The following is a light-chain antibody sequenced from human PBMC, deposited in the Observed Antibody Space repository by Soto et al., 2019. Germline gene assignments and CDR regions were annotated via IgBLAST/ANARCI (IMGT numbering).Light chain of an antibody. Sequence: QSALTQPASVSGSPGQSITISCTGTSSDVGSYNLVSWYQHHPGKAPKLMIYEGSKRPSGVSDRFSGSKSGNTASLTISGLQAEDEADYYCCSYAGSHTYVFGTGTKVTVL. J-gene: IGLJ1*01. CDR1: SSDVGSYNL. CDR3: CSYAGSHTYV. CDR2: EGS. V-gene: IGLV2-23*01.